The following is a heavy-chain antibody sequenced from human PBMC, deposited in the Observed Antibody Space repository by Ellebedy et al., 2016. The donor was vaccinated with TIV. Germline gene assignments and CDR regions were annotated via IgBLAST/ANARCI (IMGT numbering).Heavy chain of an antibody. CDR2: INPNTGDT. V-gene: IGHV1-2*02. CDR1: GYTFSGYF. Sequence: GESLKISCKASGYTFSGYFMHCVRQAPGQGLEWMGWINPNTGDTNYAQKFQGRVTMTRDTPISTAYIELRRLISDDTAVYYCAREDYDILTGYSHGLDVWGQGTTVTVSS. J-gene: IGHJ6*02. D-gene: IGHD3-9*01. CDR3: AREDYDILTGYSHGLDV.